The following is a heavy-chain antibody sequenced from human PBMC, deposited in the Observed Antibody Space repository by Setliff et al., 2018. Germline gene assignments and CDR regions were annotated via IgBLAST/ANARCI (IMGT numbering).Heavy chain of an antibody. CDR1: GGSISSGNYY. J-gene: IGHJ5*02. Sequence: PSETLSLTCTVSGGSISSGNYYWSWIRQPAGKGLEWIGHIQTSGTTNYNPSLKSRVTISVDTSKNQFSLKLSAVTAADTAVYYCARVLVLGYNWFDPWGQGTLVTVSS. V-gene: IGHV4-61*09. CDR2: IQTSGTT. D-gene: IGHD3-10*01. CDR3: ARVLVLGYNWFDP.